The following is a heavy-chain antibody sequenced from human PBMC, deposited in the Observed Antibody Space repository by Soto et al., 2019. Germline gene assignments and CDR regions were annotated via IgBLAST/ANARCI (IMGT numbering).Heavy chain of an antibody. Sequence: QVQLQESGPGLVKPSETLSLTCTVSSGSVSSDSYYWSWIRQPPGKGLEWIGYIYYSGSTKYNPSLKSRVTISVDTSKNQFSLKLSSVTAADTAVYYCARDHGWGVVTPKWDNWFDPWGQGTLVTVSS. J-gene: IGHJ5*02. CDR2: IYYSGST. D-gene: IGHD2-21*02. CDR3: ARDHGWGVVTPKWDNWFDP. V-gene: IGHV4-61*01. CDR1: SGSVSSDSYY.